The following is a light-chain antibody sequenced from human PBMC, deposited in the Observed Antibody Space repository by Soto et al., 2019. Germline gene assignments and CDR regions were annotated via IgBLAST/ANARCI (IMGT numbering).Light chain of an antibody. CDR1: QSISSW. J-gene: IGKJ4*01. Sequence: IHLTQSPSSLSASVGDRVTISCRASQSISSWLAWYQQKPGKAPKLLIYKASSLESGVPSRFSGSGSGTEFILTIRSLQPDDFATYYCQQYDSYSPLTFGGGTKVDIK. CDR2: KAS. V-gene: IGKV1-5*03. CDR3: QQYDSYSPLT.